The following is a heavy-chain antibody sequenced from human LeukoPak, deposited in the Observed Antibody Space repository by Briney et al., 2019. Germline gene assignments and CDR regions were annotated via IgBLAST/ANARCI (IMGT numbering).Heavy chain of an antibody. CDR3: AKSRSLEYSSSSDF. J-gene: IGHJ4*02. CDR1: GFTFSSSA. V-gene: IGHV3-23*01. D-gene: IGHD6-6*01. Sequence: GGSLRLSCAASGFTFSSSAMSWVRQAPGKGLEWVSGITGSGGSTYYADSVRGRFTISRDNSKNTLNLQMNRLRAEDSAVYYCAKSRSLEYSSSSDFWGQGTLVTVSS. CDR2: ITGSGGST.